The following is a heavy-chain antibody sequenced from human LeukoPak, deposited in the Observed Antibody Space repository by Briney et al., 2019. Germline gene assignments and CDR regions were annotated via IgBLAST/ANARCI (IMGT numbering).Heavy chain of an antibody. Sequence: GGSLRLSCAASGFTVNNNYMSWVRQAPGKGLEWVSIIYSGGSTYYADSVKGRFTISGDDSKNTLYLQMNSLRAEDAAVYYCARVGSTWPNWYFDLWGRGTLVTVSS. CDR1: GFTVNNNY. V-gene: IGHV3-53*01. CDR3: ARVGSTWPNWYFDL. D-gene: IGHD6-13*01. CDR2: IYSGGST. J-gene: IGHJ2*01.